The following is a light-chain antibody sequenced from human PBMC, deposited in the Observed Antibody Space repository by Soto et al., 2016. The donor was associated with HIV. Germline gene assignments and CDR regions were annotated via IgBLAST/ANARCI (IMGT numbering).Light chain of an antibody. Sequence: DIQLTQSPSFLSAPVGDRVTITCRASQGISSYLAWYQQKPGKAPKLLIYAASTLQSGVPSRFSGSGSGTEFTLTISSLQPEDFATYYCQQLNGYPLTFGGGTKVEIK. CDR1: QGISSY. J-gene: IGKJ4*01. CDR2: AAS. V-gene: IGKV1-9*01. CDR3: QQLNGYPLT.